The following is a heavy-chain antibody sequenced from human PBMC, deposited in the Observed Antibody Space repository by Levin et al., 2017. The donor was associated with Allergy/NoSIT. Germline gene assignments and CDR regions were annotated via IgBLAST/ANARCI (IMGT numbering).Heavy chain of an antibody. CDR1: GFTFSSYA. CDR2: ISGSGGST. V-gene: IGHV3-23*01. CDR3: AKDTSILWWCLCMDV. D-gene: IGHD2-21*01. J-gene: IGHJ6*02. Sequence: GESLKISCAASGFTFSSYAMSWVRQAPGKGLEWVSAISGSGGSTYYADSVKGRFTISRDNSKNTLYLQMNSLRAEDTAVYYCAKDTSILWWCLCMDVWGQGTTVTVSS.